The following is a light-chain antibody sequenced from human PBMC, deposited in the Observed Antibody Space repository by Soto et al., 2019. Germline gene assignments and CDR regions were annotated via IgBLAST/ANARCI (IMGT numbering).Light chain of an antibody. V-gene: IGKV1-33*01. CDR1: QDIYKY. CDR3: QQYDNLPLT. J-gene: IGKJ4*01. Sequence: DIQMTQSPSSLSASVGDRITITCQASQDIYKYLNWYQQKPGKAPKLLIYDASNLETGVPSRFSGSGSWTDFTFTINSLQPEDIATYYCQQYDNLPLTFGGGTKVELK. CDR2: DAS.